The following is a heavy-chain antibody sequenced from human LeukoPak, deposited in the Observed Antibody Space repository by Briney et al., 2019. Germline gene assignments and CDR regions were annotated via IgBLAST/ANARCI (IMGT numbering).Heavy chain of an antibody. D-gene: IGHD1-26*01. J-gene: IGHJ4*02. CDR2: IRQDGSEE. Sequence: GGSLRLSCAASGFTFNSYGMTWVRQSPGKGLEWVAHIRQDGSEEYYVDSVKGRFTISRDSANNSLYLQMNSLRVEDTAVYYCARWSGSRHSVDYWGQGTLVTVSS. CDR3: ARWSGSRHSVDY. CDR1: GFTFNSYG. V-gene: IGHV3-7*04.